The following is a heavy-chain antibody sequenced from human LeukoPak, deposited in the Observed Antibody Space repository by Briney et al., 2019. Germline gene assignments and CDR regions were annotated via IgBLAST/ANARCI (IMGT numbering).Heavy chain of an antibody. CDR2: ISSSSNTI. J-gene: IGHJ4*02. CDR3: ARWDCGSSYGCRDY. CDR1: GFTFSSYS. Sequence: PGGSLRLSCAASGFTFSSYSMNWVRQAPGKGLEWVSYISSSSNTIYYADSVKGRFIISRDNAKNSLFLQMNSLRAEDTAVYYCARWDCGSSYGCRDYWGQGTLVTVSP. D-gene: IGHD5-18*01. V-gene: IGHV3-48*01.